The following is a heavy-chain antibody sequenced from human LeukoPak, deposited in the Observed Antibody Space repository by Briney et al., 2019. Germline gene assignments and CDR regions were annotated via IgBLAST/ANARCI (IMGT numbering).Heavy chain of an antibody. V-gene: IGHV4-30-4*08. D-gene: IGHD3-3*01. J-gene: IGHJ4*02. CDR2: IYYSGST. CDR3: ARHGNDFWSGYYSGNFDY. CDR1: GGSISSGDHY. Sequence: PSQTLSLTCTVSGGSISSGDHYWSWIRQPPGKGLEYIGYIYYSGSTYYNPSLKSRVTISVDTSKNQFSLKLSSVTAADTAVYYCARHGNDFWSGYYSGNFDYWGQGTLVTVSS.